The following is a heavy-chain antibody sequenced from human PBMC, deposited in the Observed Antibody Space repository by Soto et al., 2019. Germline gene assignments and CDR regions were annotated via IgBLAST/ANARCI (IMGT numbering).Heavy chain of an antibody. CDR3: ARDGGEGSSRPRKWEPTPTNNWFDP. V-gene: IGHV3-11*01. D-gene: IGHD6-13*01. Sequence: QVQLVESGGGLVKPGGSLRLSCAASGFTFSDYYMSWIRQAPGKGLEWVSYISSSGSTIYYADSVKGRFTISRDNAKNSLYLQMNSLRAEDTAVYYCARDGGEGSSRPRKWEPTPTNNWFDPWGQGTLVTVSS. CDR1: GFTFSDYY. J-gene: IGHJ5*02. CDR2: ISSSGSTI.